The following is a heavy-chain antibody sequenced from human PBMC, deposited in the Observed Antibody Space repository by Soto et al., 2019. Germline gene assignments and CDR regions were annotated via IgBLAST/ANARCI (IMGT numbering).Heavy chain of an antibody. D-gene: IGHD2-2*01. CDR1: GYFISTGYS. Sequence: SETLSLTCAVSGYFISTGYSWVWIRQPPGKGLEWLGNIYHGGNTYYNPSLKSRITISIDTAKNQLSLKLASVTATDTAMYYCGRVYCSTTSCFLNGVDIWGQGTTVTVSS. CDR2: IYHGGNT. J-gene: IGHJ6*02. V-gene: IGHV4-38-2*01. CDR3: GRVYCSTTSCFLNGVDI.